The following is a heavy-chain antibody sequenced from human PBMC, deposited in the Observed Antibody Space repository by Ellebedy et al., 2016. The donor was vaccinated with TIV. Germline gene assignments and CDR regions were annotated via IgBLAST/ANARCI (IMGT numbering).Heavy chain of an antibody. V-gene: IGHV3-23*01. Sequence: GESLKISCAASGFTFSSYAMSWVRQAPGKGMEWVSAISGSYSTYYADSVKGRFTISRDNSKNTLYLQMNSLRAEDTAVYYCAKLRENRFDYWGQGTLVTVSS. CDR3: AKLRENRFDY. J-gene: IGHJ4*02. CDR1: GFTFSSYA. CDR2: ISGSYST. D-gene: IGHD2/OR15-2a*01.